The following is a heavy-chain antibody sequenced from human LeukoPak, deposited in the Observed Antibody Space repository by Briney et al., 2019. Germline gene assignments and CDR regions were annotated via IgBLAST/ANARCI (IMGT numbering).Heavy chain of an antibody. D-gene: IGHD5-12*01. CDR1: GYTFTGHY. Sequence: ASVKVSCKTSGYTFTGHYIHWVRQAPGQGLEWMGWINPNSGGTNYAQKFQGRVTMTRDTSIKIAYMELSRLRSDDMAVYYCARANSGYDFDYWGRGTLVTVSS. J-gene: IGHJ4*02. V-gene: IGHV1-2*02. CDR2: INPNSGGT. CDR3: ARANSGYDFDY.